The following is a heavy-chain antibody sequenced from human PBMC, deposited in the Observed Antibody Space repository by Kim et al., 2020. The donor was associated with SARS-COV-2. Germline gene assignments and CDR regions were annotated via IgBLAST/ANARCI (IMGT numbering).Heavy chain of an antibody. CDR2: ISGNGRTT. CDR3: ARDYDATGRCFDH. Sequence: GGSLRLSCATSGFTFSIYSMNWVRQAPGKGLEWVAYISGNGRTTHYVDSVKGRFTISRDNAENSLSLQMNSLRDEDTAVYYCARDYDATGRCFDHWGQGTLVTVSS. CDR1: GFTFSIYS. J-gene: IGHJ4*02. V-gene: IGHV3-48*02. D-gene: IGHD3-3*01.